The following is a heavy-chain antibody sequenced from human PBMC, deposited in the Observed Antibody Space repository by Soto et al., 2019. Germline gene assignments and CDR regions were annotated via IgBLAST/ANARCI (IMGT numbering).Heavy chain of an antibody. CDR3: ASQFA. D-gene: IGHD3-10*01. CDR2: INHSGST. J-gene: IGHJ4*02. Sequence: XETLSLHCAVYGGSFSGYYWSWIRQPPGKGLEWIGEINHSGSTNYNPSLKSRVTISVDTSKNQFSLKLSSVTAEDTAVYYCASQFAWGQGTLVTVSS. CDR1: GGSFSGYY. V-gene: IGHV4-34*01.